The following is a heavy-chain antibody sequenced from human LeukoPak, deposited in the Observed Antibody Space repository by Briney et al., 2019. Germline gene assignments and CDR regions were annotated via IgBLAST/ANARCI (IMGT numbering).Heavy chain of an antibody. V-gene: IGHV1-18*01. CDR1: GYTFASYG. Sequence: ASVKVSCKASGYTFASYGISWVRQAPGQGLEWMGWISGYNGNTNYAQKLQGRVTMTTDTSTSTAYMELRSLRSDDTAVYYCARDLKRGYSSGRYSWGTGSSNDYWGQGTLVTVSS. D-gene: IGHD6-19*01. CDR2: ISGYNGNT. CDR3: ARDLKRGYSSGRYSWGTGSSNDY. J-gene: IGHJ4*02.